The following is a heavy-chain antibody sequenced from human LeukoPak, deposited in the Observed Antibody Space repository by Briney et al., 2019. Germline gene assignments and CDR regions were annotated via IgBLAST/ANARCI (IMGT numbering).Heavy chain of an antibody. V-gene: IGHV4-59*01. Sequence: SETLSLTCTVSGGSISSYYWSWIRQPPGKGLEWIGYIYYSGSTNYNPSLKSRVTISVDTSKNQFSLKLSSVTAAGTAVYYCAREMAPYSSGWYTPYFDYWGRGTLVTVSS. J-gene: IGHJ4*02. CDR3: AREMAPYSSGWYTPYFDY. D-gene: IGHD6-19*01. CDR2: IYYSGST. CDR1: GGSISSYY.